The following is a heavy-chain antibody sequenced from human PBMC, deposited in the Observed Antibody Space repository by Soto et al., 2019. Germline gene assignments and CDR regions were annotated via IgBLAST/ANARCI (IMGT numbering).Heavy chain of an antibody. CDR1: GGSVSSSFFY. CDR3: ARVTTSSGWSIFDS. Sequence: PTETLSLTCTVSGGSVSSSFFYWSWVRQPPGQRLEWIGYIYYTGTTNYNPSLASRVAMSVDTSKKQFTLNLRSLTAADTARYYSARVTTSSGWSIFDSWGQGMLVTVSS. D-gene: IGHD1-1*01. CDR2: IYYTGTT. V-gene: IGHV4-61*01. J-gene: IGHJ4*02.